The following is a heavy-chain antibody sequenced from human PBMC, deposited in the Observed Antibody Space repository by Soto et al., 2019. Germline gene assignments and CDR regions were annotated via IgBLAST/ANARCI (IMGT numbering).Heavy chain of an antibody. Sequence: QVQLQQRGAGLLKPSETLSLTCAVYGGSFSGYYCCWIRQPPGKGLEWIGEINHSGSTNYNPSLKSLVTRSVDTSKNQFSLKLSSVTAADTAVYYCARRSAAGPWGQGTLVTVSS. D-gene: IGHD6-25*01. CDR3: ARRSAAGP. CDR1: GGSFSGYY. V-gene: IGHV4-34*01. CDR2: INHSGST. J-gene: IGHJ5*02.